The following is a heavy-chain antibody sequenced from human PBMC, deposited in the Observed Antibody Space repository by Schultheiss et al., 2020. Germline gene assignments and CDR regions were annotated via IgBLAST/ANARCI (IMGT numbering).Heavy chain of an antibody. CDR3: ARVVVVPAATGDYYYGMDV. Sequence: ASVKVSCKASGYTFTGYYLHWVRQAPGQGLEWMGWINPNSGGTNYAQKFQGRVTMTRDTSISTAYMELSRLRSDDTAVYYCARVVVVPAATGDYYYGMDVWGQGTTVTVSS. V-gene: IGHV1-2*02. J-gene: IGHJ6*02. D-gene: IGHD2-2*01. CDR1: GYTFTGYY. CDR2: INPNSGGT.